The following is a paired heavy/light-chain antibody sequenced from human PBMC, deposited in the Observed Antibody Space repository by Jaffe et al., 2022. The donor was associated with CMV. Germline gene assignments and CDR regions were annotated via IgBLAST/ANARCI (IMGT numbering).Heavy chain of an antibody. CDR1: GGSITSYY. V-gene: IGHV4-59*01. CDR2: VYYSGST. CDR3: ARLLVPFANRGYSHYGLDV. D-gene: IGHD2-2*01. Sequence: VQLQESGPGLVKSSETLSLTCTVSGGSITSYYWSWIRQSPGKGLEWIGYVYYSGSTSYNPSLKSRVTISRDTSNNQFSLQLSSVTAADTAVYYCARLLVPFANRGYSHYGLDVWGQGTTVTVSS. J-gene: IGHJ6*02.
Light chain of an antibody. CDR1: SSNIGNNY. CDR2: DND. Sequence: QSVLTQPPSVSAAPGQKVIISCSGSSSNIGNNYVSWYRQLPGTAPKLLIHDNDKRPSGIPDRFSGSKSGTSATLGITGLQTGDEADYYCGTWDSSLSAGVLWVFGGGTKLSVL. V-gene: IGLV1-51*01. J-gene: IGLJ3*02. CDR3: GTWDSSLSAGVLWV.